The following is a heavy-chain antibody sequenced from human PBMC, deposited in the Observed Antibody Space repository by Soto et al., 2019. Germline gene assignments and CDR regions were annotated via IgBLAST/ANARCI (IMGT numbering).Heavy chain of an antibody. J-gene: IGHJ3*02. V-gene: IGHV3-33*01. CDR1: GFTFSSYG. Sequence: QVQLVESGGGVVQPGRSLRLSCAASGFTFSSYGMHWVRQAPGKGLEWVAVIWYDGSNKYYVDSVKGRFTISRDNSKNTLYLQMNSLRAEDTAVYYCARDSWDGVPYSSAAFDIWGQGTMVTVSS. D-gene: IGHD6-25*01. CDR3: ARDSWDGVPYSSAAFDI. CDR2: IWYDGSNK.